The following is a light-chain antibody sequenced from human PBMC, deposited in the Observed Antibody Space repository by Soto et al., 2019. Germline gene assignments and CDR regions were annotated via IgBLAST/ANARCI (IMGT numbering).Light chain of an antibody. V-gene: IGKV3-20*01. J-gene: IGKJ4*01. CDR2: GTS. Sequence: EIVLTQSPGTLSLSPGERATLSCRASQSVSSSYLAWYQQTPGQAPRLLIFGTSSRATGIPDRFSGSGSGTDFTLTISRLEPEDFAVYYCQQYGGSPPITFGGGTKVEIK. CDR3: QQYGGSPPIT. CDR1: QSVSSSY.